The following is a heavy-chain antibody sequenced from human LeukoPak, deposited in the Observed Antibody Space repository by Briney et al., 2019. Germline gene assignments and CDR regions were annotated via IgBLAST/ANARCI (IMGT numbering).Heavy chain of an antibody. Sequence: PSETLSLTCTVSGGSISSYYWSWIRLPPGKGLEWIGYIYYSGSTNYNPSLKSRVTISVDTSKNQFSLKLSSVTAADTAVYYCARFAPGQWLVDYWGQGTLVTVSS. D-gene: IGHD6-19*01. J-gene: IGHJ4*02. CDR3: ARFAPGQWLVDY. V-gene: IGHV4-59*01. CDR1: GGSISSYY. CDR2: IYYSGST.